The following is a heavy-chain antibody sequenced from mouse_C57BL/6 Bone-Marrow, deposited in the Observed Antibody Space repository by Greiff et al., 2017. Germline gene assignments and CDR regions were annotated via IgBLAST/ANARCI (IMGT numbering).Heavy chain of an antibody. CDR3: ARESYLQAFAY. D-gene: IGHD5-1*01. Sequence: EVKLMESGPELVKPGASVKISCKASGYSFTGYYMNWVKQSPEKSLEWIGEINPSTGGTTYNQKFKAKATLTVDKSSSTAYMQIKSLTSEDSAVYYCARESYLQAFAYWGQGTLVTVSA. J-gene: IGHJ3*01. CDR2: INPSTGGT. CDR1: GYSFTGYY. V-gene: IGHV1-42*01.